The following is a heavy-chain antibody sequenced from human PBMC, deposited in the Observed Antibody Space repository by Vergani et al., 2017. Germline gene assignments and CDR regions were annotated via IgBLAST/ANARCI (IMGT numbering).Heavy chain of an antibody. CDR3: ARAKKRWLQFQSFTGVDY. V-gene: IGHV3-43*01. J-gene: IGHJ4*02. CDR1: GFTFDDYT. CDR2: ISWDGGST. D-gene: IGHD5-24*01. Sequence: EVQLVESGGVVVQPGGSLRLSCAASGFTFDDYTMHWVRQAPGKGLEWVSLISWDGGSTYYADSVKGRFTISRDNSKNTLYLQMNRLRAEDTAVYYCARAKKRWLQFQSFTGVDYWGQGTLVTVSS.